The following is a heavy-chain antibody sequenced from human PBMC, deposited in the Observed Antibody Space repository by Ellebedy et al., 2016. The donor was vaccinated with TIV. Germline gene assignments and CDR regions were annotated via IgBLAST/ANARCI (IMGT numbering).Heavy chain of an antibody. V-gene: IGHV3-15*01. CDR1: GFTFSNAW. D-gene: IGHD6-13*01. CDR3: TTWVAAANDAFDI. Sequence: GGSLRLXXAASGFTFSNAWMSWVRQAPGKGLEWVGRIKSKTDGGTTDYAAPVKGRFTISRDDSKNTLYLQMNSLKTEDTAVYYCTTWVAAANDAFDIWGQGTMVTVSS. CDR2: IKSKTDGGTT. J-gene: IGHJ3*02.